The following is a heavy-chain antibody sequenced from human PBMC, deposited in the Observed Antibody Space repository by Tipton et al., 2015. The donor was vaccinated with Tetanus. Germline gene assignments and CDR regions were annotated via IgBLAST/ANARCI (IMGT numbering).Heavy chain of an antibody. Sequence: TLSLTCAVYGGSFSGYYWSWIRQPPGKGLEWIGEINHSGSTNYNPSLKSRVTISVDTPKNQFSLKLSSVTAADTAVYYRARGTRSGWYYYYGMDVWGQGTTVTVSS. V-gene: IGHV4-34*01. J-gene: IGHJ6*02. CDR2: INHSGST. CDR1: GGSFSGYY. D-gene: IGHD6-19*01. CDR3: ARGTRSGWYYYYGMDV.